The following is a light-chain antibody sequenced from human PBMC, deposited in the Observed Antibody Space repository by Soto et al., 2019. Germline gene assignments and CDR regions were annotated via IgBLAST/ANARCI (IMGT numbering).Light chain of an antibody. Sequence: EIVMTQSPATLSASPGERVTLSCRASQNINTNLAWYQQSPGRAPRLFIYHASTRATGIPDRFSGSGSGTEFTLTISSLQSEDFAVYYCQQYTVWPFTFGGGTKVEIK. J-gene: IGKJ4*01. CDR1: QNINTN. V-gene: IGKV3-15*01. CDR2: HAS. CDR3: QQYTVWPFT.